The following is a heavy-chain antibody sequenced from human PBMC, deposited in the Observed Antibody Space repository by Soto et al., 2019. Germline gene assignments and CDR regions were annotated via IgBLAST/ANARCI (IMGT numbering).Heavy chain of an antibody. CDR3: AKDILMVYAAPPTYYYGMDV. J-gene: IGHJ6*02. D-gene: IGHD2-8*01. Sequence: GGSLRLSCAASGFTFSSYAMSWVRQAPGKGLEWVSAISGSGGSTYYADSVKGRFTISRDNSKNTLYLQMNSLRAEDTAVYYCAKDILMVYAAPPTYYYGMDVWGQGTTVTVSS. CDR2: ISGSGGST. CDR1: GFTFSSYA. V-gene: IGHV3-23*01.